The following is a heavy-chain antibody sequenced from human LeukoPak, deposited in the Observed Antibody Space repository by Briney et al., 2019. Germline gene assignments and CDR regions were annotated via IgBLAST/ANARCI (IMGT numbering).Heavy chain of an antibody. CDR3: ARGAYSSSWDPHDY. Sequence: GGSLRLSCAASGFTFDDYAMHWVRQAPGKGLEWVSGISWNSGSIGYADSVKGRFTISRDNAKNSLYLQMNSLRAEDTAVYYCARGAYSSSWDPHDYWGQGTLVTVSS. V-gene: IGHV3-9*01. CDR1: GFTFDDYA. D-gene: IGHD6-13*01. CDR2: ISWNSGSI. J-gene: IGHJ4*02.